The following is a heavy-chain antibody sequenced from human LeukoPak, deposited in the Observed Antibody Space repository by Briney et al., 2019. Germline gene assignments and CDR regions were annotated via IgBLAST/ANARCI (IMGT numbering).Heavy chain of an antibody. D-gene: IGHD1-26*01. CDR3: TRGGELMNY. V-gene: IGHV4-39*07. Sequence: PSETLSLTCTVSGGSISSGTYYWGWIRQPPGKGLEWIGSIYYSGSTYYNPSLKSRVTISVDTSKNQFSLKLSSVTAADTAVYYCTRGGELMNYWGQGTLVTVSS. CDR2: IYYSGST. J-gene: IGHJ4*02. CDR1: GGSISSGTYY.